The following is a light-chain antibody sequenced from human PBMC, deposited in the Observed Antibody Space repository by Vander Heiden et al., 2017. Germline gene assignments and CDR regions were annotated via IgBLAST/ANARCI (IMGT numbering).Light chain of an antibody. Sequence: SYVLTQPPSMPVAPGHTARITCWGFNIGSKSVHWYQQKPGQAPVLVVYDDSGRPSGIPGRISGSKSGNTATLIISRVEAGDEADYYCQVWDSNSDHPIFGTGTKVTVL. J-gene: IGLJ1*01. CDR1: NIGSKS. V-gene: IGLV3-21*02. CDR3: QVWDSNSDHPI. CDR2: DDS.